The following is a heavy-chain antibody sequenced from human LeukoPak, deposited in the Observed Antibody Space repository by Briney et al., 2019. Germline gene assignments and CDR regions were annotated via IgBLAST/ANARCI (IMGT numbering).Heavy chain of an antibody. CDR3: ARHLEQLVAFDY. Sequence: SETLSLTCTVSGSSISSYYWSWIRQPPGKGLEWIGYIYTSRSTNYNPSLKSRVTISVDTSKNQFSLKLSSVTAADTAVYYCARHLEQLVAFDYWGQGTLVTVSS. V-gene: IGHV4-4*09. J-gene: IGHJ4*02. D-gene: IGHD6-6*01. CDR2: IYTSRST. CDR1: GSSISSYY.